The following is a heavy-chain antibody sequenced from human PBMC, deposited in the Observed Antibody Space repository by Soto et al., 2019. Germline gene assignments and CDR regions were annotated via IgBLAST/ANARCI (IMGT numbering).Heavy chain of an antibody. J-gene: IGHJ4*02. CDR2: INHSGTT. D-gene: IGHD5-18*01. CDR3: ARGGATPMVLKY. Sequence: QVQLQQWGAGLLKPSETLSLTCAVYGGSLSGYYWSWIRQAPGKGLEWIGEINHSGTTNYNPSLKSXXAILIDTSKNQFSLILSSVTAADRAMYYCARGGATPMVLKYWGQGTLVTVSS. V-gene: IGHV4-34*01. CDR1: GGSLSGYY.